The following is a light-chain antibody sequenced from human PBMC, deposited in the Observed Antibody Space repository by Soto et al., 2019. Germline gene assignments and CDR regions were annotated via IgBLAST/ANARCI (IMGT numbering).Light chain of an antibody. CDR2: GAS. CDR3: QQTYSSPQT. V-gene: IGKV1-39*01. CDR1: QSISSF. J-gene: IGKJ1*01. Sequence: DIQMTQSPSSLSASVGDRVTITCRASQSISSFLNWYQQKPGKAPKLLVYGASSLQSGVPSRVSGSGSGTDFTLTISSLQPEDFETYFCQQTYSSPQTFGQGTKVEIK.